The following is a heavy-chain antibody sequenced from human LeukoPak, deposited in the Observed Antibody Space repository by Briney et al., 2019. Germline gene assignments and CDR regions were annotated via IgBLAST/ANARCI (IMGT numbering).Heavy chain of an antibody. D-gene: IGHD2-2*01. CDR2: IYTSGST. CDR1: GGSISSGSYY. CDR3: ARGGCSSSATCSQTSFDY. Sequence: SETLSLTCTVSGGSISSGSYYWSWIRQPAEKGLEWIGRIYTSGSTNYNPSLKSRVTISVDTSKNQFSLKLSSVTAADTAVYYCARGGCSSSATCSQTSFDYWGQGTLVPVSS. V-gene: IGHV4-61*02. J-gene: IGHJ4*02.